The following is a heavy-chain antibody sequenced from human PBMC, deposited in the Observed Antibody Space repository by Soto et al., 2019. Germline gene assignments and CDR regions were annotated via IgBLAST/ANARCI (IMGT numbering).Heavy chain of an antibody. CDR3: GKVLIGATRHADVDS. D-gene: IGHD2-15*01. V-gene: IGHV4-39*01. CDR2: VYYDEST. Sequence: SETLSLTCSVSGVSLNSGHYYWVWVRQSPGKGLAWSASVYYDESTYYNPSLKSRVTISIDKPRNQFSLTLKSVTAADTAVYYCGKVLIGATRHADVDSWGQGARVTVSS. J-gene: IGHJ4*02. CDR1: GVSLNSGHYY.